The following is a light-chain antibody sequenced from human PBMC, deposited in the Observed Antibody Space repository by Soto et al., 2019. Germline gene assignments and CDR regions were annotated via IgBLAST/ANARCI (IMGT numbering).Light chain of an antibody. J-gene: IGKJ2*01. V-gene: IGKV1-33*01. CDR2: GAS. CDR3: QQYHDLPYT. Sequence: DIQMTQSPSSLSASVGDRVTVTCQASQDLSNDLNWYQQKPGKAPKLLIYGASNLETGVPSRFSGSGSGTDFTFNISSLQPEDLATYYCQQYHDLPYTFGQGTKLDIK. CDR1: QDLSND.